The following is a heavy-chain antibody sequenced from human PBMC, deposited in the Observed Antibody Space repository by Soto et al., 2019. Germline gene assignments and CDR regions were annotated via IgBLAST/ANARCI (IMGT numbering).Heavy chain of an antibody. J-gene: IGHJ6*02. CDR1: GYTFTSYG. V-gene: IGHV1-18*01. D-gene: IGHD3-10*01. CDR3: AISLVGIWFEDFRYYGMDV. CDR2: ISDNNGNT. Sequence: ASTKVSCKASGYTFTSYGISWVRQAPGQGLEWMGWISDNNGNTNYAQKLQGRVTMTTDTSTSTAYMELRSLRSDDTAVYYCAISLVGIWFEDFRYYGMDVWGQGTTGTVAS.